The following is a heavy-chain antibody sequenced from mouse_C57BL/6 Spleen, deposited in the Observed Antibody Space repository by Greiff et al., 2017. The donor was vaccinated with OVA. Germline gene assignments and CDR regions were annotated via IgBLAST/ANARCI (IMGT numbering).Heavy chain of an antibody. J-gene: IGHJ2*01. Sequence: VQLQQSGPELVKPGASVKIPCKASGYTFTDYNMDWVKQSHGKSLEWIGDINPNNGGTIYNQKFKGKATLTVDKSSSTAYMELRSLTSEYTAVDYGAREGYYGSSWDYWGQGTTLTVSS. D-gene: IGHD1-1*01. CDR3: AREGYYGSSWDY. V-gene: IGHV1-18*01. CDR2: INPNNGGT. CDR1: GYTFTDYN.